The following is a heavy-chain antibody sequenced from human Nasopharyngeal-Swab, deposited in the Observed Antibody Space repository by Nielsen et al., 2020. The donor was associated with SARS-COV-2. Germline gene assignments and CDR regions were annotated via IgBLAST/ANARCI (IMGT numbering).Heavy chain of an antibody. D-gene: IGHD2-2*01. Sequence: SETLSLTCAVSGGSFSGYYWSWIRQPPGKGLEWIGEINHSGSTNYNPSLKSRVTISVDTSKNQFSLKLSSVTAADTAVYYCARTDIVVVPAATTTRKDGMDVWGQGTTVTVSS. CDR1: GGSFSGYY. J-gene: IGHJ6*02. V-gene: IGHV4-34*01. CDR3: ARTDIVVVPAATTTRKDGMDV. CDR2: INHSGST.